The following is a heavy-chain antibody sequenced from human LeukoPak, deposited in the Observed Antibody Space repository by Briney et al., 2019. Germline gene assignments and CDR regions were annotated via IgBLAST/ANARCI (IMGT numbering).Heavy chain of an antibody. J-gene: IGHJ6*02. CDR2: INPNSGGT. CDR1: GYTFTGYY. CDR3: ARDPGYDFWSGYYIDYGMDV. V-gene: IGHV1-2*02. Sequence: GASVKVSCKASGYTFTGYYMHWVRQAPGQGLEWMGWINPNSGGTNYAQKFQGRVTMTRDTSISTAYMELSRLRSDDTAVYYCARDPGYDFWSGYYIDYGMDVWSQGTTVTVSS. D-gene: IGHD3-3*01.